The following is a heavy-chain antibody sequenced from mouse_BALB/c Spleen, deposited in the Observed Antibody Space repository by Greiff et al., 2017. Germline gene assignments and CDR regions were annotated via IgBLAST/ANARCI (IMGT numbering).Heavy chain of an antibody. CDR2: INPSTGYT. D-gene: IGHD2-4*01. CDR3: ARSGYDYDWYFDY. J-gene: IGHJ2*01. V-gene: IGHV1-7*01. CDR1: GYTFTSYW. Sequence: VQLQQSGAELAKPGASVKMSCKASGYTFTSYWMHWVKQRPGQGLEWIGYINPSTGYTEYNQKFKDKATLTADKSSSTAYMQLSSLTSEDSAVYYCARSGYDYDWYFDYWGQGTTLTVSS.